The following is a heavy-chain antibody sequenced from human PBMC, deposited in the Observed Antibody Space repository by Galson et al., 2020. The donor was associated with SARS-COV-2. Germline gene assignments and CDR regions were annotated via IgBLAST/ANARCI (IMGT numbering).Heavy chain of an antibody. D-gene: IGHD4-17*01. Sequence: GESLKISCKGSGYSFTSYWIGWVRQMPGKGLEWMGIIYPGDSDTRYSPSFQGQVTISADKSISTAYLQWSSLKASDTVMYYCARQINYGGNPIEYFQHWGQGTLVTVSS. CDR2: IYPGDSDT. CDR1: GYSFTSYW. J-gene: IGHJ1*01. CDR3: ARQINYGGNPIEYFQH. V-gene: IGHV5-51*01.